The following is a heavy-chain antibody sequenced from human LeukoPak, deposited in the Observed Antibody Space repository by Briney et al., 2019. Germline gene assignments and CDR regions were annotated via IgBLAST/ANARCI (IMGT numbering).Heavy chain of an antibody. CDR2: INSDGSST. CDR3: ARGRITLVQGVIITSYYFDY. D-gene: IGHD3-10*01. V-gene: IGHV3-74*01. CDR1: GFTFSSYW. J-gene: IGHJ4*02. Sequence: SGGSLRLSCAASGFTFSSYWMHWVRQAPGKGLVWVSRINSDGSSTIYADSVKGGFTISRDNAKNTLYLQMNSLRAEDTAVYYCARGRITLVQGVIITSYYFDYWGQGTLVSVSS.